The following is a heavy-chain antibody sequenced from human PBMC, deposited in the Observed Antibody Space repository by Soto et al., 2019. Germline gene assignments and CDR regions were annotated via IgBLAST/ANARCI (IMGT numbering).Heavy chain of an antibody. J-gene: IGHJ4*02. Sequence: PGGSLRLSCKASGFSFSSNSMGWLRQAPGKGLDWVSSISDSADRIYYADSASTAYMELSSLRSEDTAVYYCARGPGGPDGPGDYWGQGTLVTVSS. V-gene: IGHV3-23*01. CDR2: ISDSADRI. D-gene: IGHD3-10*01. CDR3: Y. CDR1: GFSFSSNS.